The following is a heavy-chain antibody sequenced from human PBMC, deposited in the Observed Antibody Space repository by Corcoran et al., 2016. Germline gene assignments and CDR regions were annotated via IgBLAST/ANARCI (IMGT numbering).Heavy chain of an antibody. J-gene: IGHJ2*01. V-gene: IGHV3-33*01. CDR1: EFTFSNYG. CDR3: ARNRLTGKGGEDFGL. CDR2: IWDDGSRI. Sequence: QVQLVESGGGVVQPGRSLRLSCTASEFTFSNYGMHWVRQAPGKGLEWVAVIWDDGSRIEYVESVKGRFTISRDNSRNTLYLQMGSLRAEDTALYYCARNRLTGKGGEDFGLWGRGTLLIVSS. D-gene: IGHD7-27*01.